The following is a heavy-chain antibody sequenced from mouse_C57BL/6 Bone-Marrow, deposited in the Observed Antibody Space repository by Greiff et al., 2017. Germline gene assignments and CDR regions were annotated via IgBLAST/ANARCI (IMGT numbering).Heavy chain of an antibody. CDR3: LGGYYGSSPWFAY. CDR1: GFTINTSA. D-gene: IGHD1-1*01. Sequence: EVQLVESGGGLVQPKGSLKLSCAASGFTINTSAMHWVRQAPGKGLEWVARISSKSSNYATYYADSVKDRFTISRDDSQSMRYLQVNNLKTEDTAMYYCLGGYYGSSPWFAYWGQGTLVTVSA. V-gene: IGHV10-3*01. CDR2: ISSKSSNYAT. J-gene: IGHJ3*01.